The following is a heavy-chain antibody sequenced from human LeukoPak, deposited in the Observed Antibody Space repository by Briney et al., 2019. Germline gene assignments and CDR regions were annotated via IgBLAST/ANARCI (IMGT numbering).Heavy chain of an antibody. CDR1: GFTFSSYE. Sequence: PGGSLRLSCAASGFTFSSYEMNWVRQAPGKGLEWVSYISSSGSTIYYADSVKGRFTISRDNAKNSLYLQMIYLRAEDTAVYYCASPSDCSGGSCYWRAFDIWSQGTMVTVSS. V-gene: IGHV3-48*03. CDR2: ISSSGSTI. D-gene: IGHD2-15*01. CDR3: ASPSDCSGGSCYWRAFDI. J-gene: IGHJ3*02.